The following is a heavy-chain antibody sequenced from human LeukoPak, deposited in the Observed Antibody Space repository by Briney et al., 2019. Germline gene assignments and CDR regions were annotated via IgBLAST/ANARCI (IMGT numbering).Heavy chain of an antibody. CDR1: GGSISSYY. CDR3: ARLLRFGELLHNWFDP. Sequence: SETLSLTCTVSGGSISSYYWSWIRQPPGKGLEWIGEINHSGSTNYNPSLKSRVTISVDTSKNQFSLKLSSVTAADTAVYYCARLLRFGELLHNWFDPWGQGTLVTVSS. CDR2: INHSGST. J-gene: IGHJ5*02. D-gene: IGHD3-10*01. V-gene: IGHV4-34*01.